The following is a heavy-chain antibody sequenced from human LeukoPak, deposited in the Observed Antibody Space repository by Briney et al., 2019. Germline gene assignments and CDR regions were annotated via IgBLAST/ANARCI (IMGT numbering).Heavy chain of an antibody. J-gene: IGHJ4*02. Sequence: PGGSLRLSCAASGFTFSSYAMHWVRQAPGKGLEWVAVISYDGSNKYYADSVKGRFTISRDNSKNTLYLQMNSLRAEDTAVYYCARRASGWYIVYWGQGTLVTVSS. CDR1: GFTFSSYA. CDR3: ARRASGWYIVY. V-gene: IGHV3-30-3*01. D-gene: IGHD6-19*01. CDR2: ISYDGSNK.